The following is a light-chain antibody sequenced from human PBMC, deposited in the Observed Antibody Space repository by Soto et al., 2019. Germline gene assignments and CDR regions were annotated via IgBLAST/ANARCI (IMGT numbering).Light chain of an antibody. CDR1: QDISNY. V-gene: IGKV1-33*01. CDR2: DAS. CDR3: QQYEDFPLT. Sequence: DIEMPQSPSSLSASVGDRVTITCQASQDISNYLNWYQQKTGRAPKLLIYDASSLESGVSSRFSGSGSGTHFTFTISSLQPDDIATYYCQQYEDFPLTFGQGTRLDIK. J-gene: IGKJ5*01.